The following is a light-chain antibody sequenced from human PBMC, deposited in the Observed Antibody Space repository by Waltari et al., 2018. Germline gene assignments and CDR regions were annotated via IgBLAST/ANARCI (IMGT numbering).Light chain of an antibody. CDR1: RSNIGARYE. CDR2: GSI. V-gene: IGLV1-40*01. CDR3: QSYDSSLTGFWV. J-gene: IGLJ3*02. Sequence: SLLTQPPSVSGAPGQRITISCTGSRSNIGARYEVHWYQQFPGTPPKLLIFGSINRASGVPDRFSGSKSGTSASLAITGLQPEDEADYYCQSYDSSLTGFWVFGGGTKLTVV.